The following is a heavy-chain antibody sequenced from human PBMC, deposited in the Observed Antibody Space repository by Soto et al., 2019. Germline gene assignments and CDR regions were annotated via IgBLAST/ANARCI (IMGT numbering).Heavy chain of an antibody. CDR2: ISYDGSNK. Sequence: PXGSLRLSCAASGCTFSSYAMHWVRQAPGKGLEWVAVISYDGSNKYYADSVKGRLTISRDNSKNTLYLQMNSLRAEDTAVYYCAREGHTAMVCDYWGQGTLVTGSS. CDR1: GCTFSSYA. CDR3: AREGHTAMVCDY. D-gene: IGHD5-18*01. V-gene: IGHV3-30-3*01. J-gene: IGHJ4*02.